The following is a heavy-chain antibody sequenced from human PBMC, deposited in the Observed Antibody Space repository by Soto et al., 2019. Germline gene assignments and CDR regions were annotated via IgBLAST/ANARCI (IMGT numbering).Heavy chain of an antibody. CDR2: SSYRGNT. Sequence: QVQLQESGPGLVTPSQSLSLTCTVSGGSISSGAYYWRWIRQHPGRGLEWIGHSSYRGNTDYNPSLESRVAISLDPPSNQFSLKLRSVSAADPAVYSCAASPNADFFDYWGQGALVTVSA. CDR1: GGSISSGAYY. CDR3: AASPNADFFDY. J-gene: IGHJ4*02. V-gene: IGHV4-31*03.